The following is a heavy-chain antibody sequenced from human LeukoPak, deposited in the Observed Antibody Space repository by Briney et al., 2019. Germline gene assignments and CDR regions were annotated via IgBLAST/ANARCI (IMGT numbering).Heavy chain of an antibody. V-gene: IGHV3-21*01. D-gene: IGHD6-13*01. CDR2: ISTSSSYI. CDR3: ARIAAAGCDY. CDR1: GFTFSSYS. Sequence: KTGGSLRLSCAASGFTFSSYSINWVRQAPGKGLEWVSSISTSSSYIYYADSVKGRFTISRDNAKNSLYLQMNSLRAEDTAVYYCARIAAAGCDYWGQGTLVTVSS. J-gene: IGHJ4*02.